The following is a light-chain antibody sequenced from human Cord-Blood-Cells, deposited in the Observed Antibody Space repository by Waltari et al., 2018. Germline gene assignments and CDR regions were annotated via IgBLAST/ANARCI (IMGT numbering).Light chain of an antibody. V-gene: IGLV2-14*01. CDR1: SSDVGGHNS. CDR2: DGS. Sequence: QSALTQPASVSGSPAQALPLPCTGTSSDVGGHNSVPWDHQPPGKPPKLMIYDGSNRPSGVSNRFSGSKSGNTASLTISGLQAEDEADYYCSSYTSSSTWVFGGGTKLTVL. J-gene: IGLJ3*02. CDR3: SSYTSSSTWV.